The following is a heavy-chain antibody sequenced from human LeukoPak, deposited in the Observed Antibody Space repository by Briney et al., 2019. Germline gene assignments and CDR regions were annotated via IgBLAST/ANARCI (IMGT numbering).Heavy chain of an antibody. J-gene: IGHJ5*02. CDR3: AREGYYYHTSDGDDH. CDR2: ISVHSGQT. Sequence: GASVTVPCKASGYTFTSYGISWVRQAPGQGLEWMGRISVHSGQTNYVQKFQDRVTMTTDTSTSTAYMELRSLGSGDTAVYYCAREGYYYHTSDGDDHWGQGTPFTVSS. CDR1: GYTFTSYG. D-gene: IGHD3-22*01. V-gene: IGHV1-18*01.